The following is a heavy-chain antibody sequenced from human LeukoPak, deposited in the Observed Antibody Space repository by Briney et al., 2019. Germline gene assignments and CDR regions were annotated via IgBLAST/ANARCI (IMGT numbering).Heavy chain of an antibody. CDR2: IYNGGST. V-gene: IGHV3-53*01. Sequence: PGGSLRLSCAASGFTVSSNYMSWVRQAPGKGLEWVSDIYNGGSTYYACTVKGRLTISRDNSKNTLYLQMNSLRAEDTSVYYCARRLQTFYYYYGMDVWGQGTTVTVSS. J-gene: IGHJ6*02. D-gene: IGHD2-15*01. CDR1: GFTVSSNY. CDR3: ARRLQTFYYYYGMDV.